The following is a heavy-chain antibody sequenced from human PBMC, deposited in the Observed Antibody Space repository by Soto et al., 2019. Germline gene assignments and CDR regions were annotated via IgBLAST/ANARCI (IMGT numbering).Heavy chain of an antibody. V-gene: IGHV2-5*02. CDR1: GFSLSTGGMG. Sequence: SGPTLVNPTQTLTLTCTFSGFSLSTGGMGVGWIRRPPGKALEWLALIYWDGDRRYRPSLMSRLTIAKDTSKNQVVLTMTDMDPVDTATYYCVHSRCGGDCLQSYSSHYYYGMDIWGQGTTVTSP. J-gene: IGHJ6*02. CDR3: VHSRCGGDCLQSYSSHYYYGMDI. CDR2: IYWDGDR. D-gene: IGHD2-21*02.